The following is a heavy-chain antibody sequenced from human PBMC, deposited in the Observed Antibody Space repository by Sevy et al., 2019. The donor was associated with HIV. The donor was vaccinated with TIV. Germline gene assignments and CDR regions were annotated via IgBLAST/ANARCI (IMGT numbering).Heavy chain of an antibody. J-gene: IGHJ4*02. D-gene: IGHD1-26*01. Sequence: VKVSCKASGDTFSSYALSWVRQAPGQGLEWLGGIIPMFGSSDYAQRFQGRLTITADISTNTAYMELSSLRPDDTAVYYCARGESGSYFVFDFWGQGTLVTVSS. CDR3: ARGESGSYFVFDF. CDR1: GDTFSSYA. CDR2: IIPMFGSS. V-gene: IGHV1-69*13.